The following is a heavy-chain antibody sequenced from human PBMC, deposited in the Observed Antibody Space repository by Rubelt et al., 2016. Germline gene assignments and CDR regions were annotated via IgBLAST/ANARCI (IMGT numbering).Heavy chain of an antibody. CDR3: ARGRNDSSGPTFDY. J-gene: IGHJ4*02. CDR2: INHSGST. CDR1: GGSISSSSYY. Sequence: QLQLQESGPGLVKPSETLSLTCTVSGGSISSSSYYWGWIRQPPGKGLEWIGEINHSGSTNYNPSLKSRVSISVDTSKNQFSLKLSSVTAADTAVYYCARGRNDSSGPTFDYWGQGTLVTVSS. V-gene: IGHV4-39*07. D-gene: IGHD3-22*01.